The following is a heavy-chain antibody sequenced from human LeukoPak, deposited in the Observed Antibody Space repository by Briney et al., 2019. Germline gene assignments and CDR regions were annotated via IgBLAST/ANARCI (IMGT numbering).Heavy chain of an antibody. CDR2: INSDVSGT. CDR3: ARTYSGNSGLDY. CDR1: GSTFSSYW. V-gene: IGHV3-74*01. Sequence: GGSLRLSCAASGSTFSSYWMHWVRQAPGKGLVWVSRINSDVSGTSYANSVKGRFTTSRDNAKNTLYLQMNSLRAEDTAVYYCARTYSGNSGLDYWGQGTLLTVSS. D-gene: IGHD4-23*01. J-gene: IGHJ4*02.